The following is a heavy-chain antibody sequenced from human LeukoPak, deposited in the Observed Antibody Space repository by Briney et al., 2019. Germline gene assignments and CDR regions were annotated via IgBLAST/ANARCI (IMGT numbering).Heavy chain of an antibody. CDR1: GSIFTSYW. Sequence: RPGASLQISCEDSGSIFTSYWIGWVRPLPGKGLECMGIIYPGDSDTRYSPSFQGQVTISADKSISTAYLQWSSLKASDTAMYYCARRQDILTGYNFDYWGQGTLVTVSS. CDR2: IYPGDSDT. V-gene: IGHV5-51*01. J-gene: IGHJ4*02. D-gene: IGHD3-9*01. CDR3: ARRQDILTGYNFDY.